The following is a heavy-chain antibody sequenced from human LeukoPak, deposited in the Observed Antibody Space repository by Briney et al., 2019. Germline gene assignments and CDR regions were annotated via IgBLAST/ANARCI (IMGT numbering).Heavy chain of an antibody. Sequence: GGSLSLSCAASVFTFSTYAMSWVRQAPGKGLEWVSSINDSGDSTYYADSVKGRFTISRDNSKNTLYLLMNNLRAEDTAIFYCATAYCSSTSCPTWGQGTLVTVSS. J-gene: IGHJ5*02. V-gene: IGHV3-23*01. CDR3: ATAYCSSTSCPT. CDR2: INDSGDST. D-gene: IGHD2-2*01. CDR1: VFTFSTYA.